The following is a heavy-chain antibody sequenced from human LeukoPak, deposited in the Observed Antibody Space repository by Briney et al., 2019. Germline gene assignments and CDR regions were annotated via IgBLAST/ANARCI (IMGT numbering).Heavy chain of an antibody. V-gene: IGHV4-34*01. CDR2: IYHSGST. CDR3: AREAYYYDSSGYWDAFDI. Sequence: PSETLSLTCAVYGGSFSGYYWSWIRQPPGKGLEWIGSIYHSGSTYYNPSLKSRVTISVATSKNQFSLKLSSVTAADTAVYYCAREAYYYDSSGYWDAFDIWGQGTMVTVSS. CDR1: GGSFSGYY. D-gene: IGHD3-22*01. J-gene: IGHJ3*02.